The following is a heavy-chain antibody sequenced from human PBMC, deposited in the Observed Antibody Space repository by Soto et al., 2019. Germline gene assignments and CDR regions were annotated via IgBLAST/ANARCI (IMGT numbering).Heavy chain of an antibody. V-gene: IGHV3-74*01. Sequence: EVQLVESGGGLVQPGGSLRLSCTASGFTFSGFWMHWVRQAPGKGLVWVSRINGDGSVTNYADSVKGRFTISRDNAKNTLFLEMNCLRVEETAVYYCVGVRDSSGWGAFDSWGQGTLVSVSS. CDR3: VGVRDSSGWGAFDS. CDR2: INGDGSVT. D-gene: IGHD6-19*01. CDR1: GFTFSGFW. J-gene: IGHJ4*02.